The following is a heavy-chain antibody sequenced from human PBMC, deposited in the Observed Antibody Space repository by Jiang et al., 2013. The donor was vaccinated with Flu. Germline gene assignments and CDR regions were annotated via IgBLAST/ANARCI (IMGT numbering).Heavy chain of an antibody. D-gene: IGHD3-22*01. J-gene: IGHJ3*02. CDR1: GFTFSSYS. Sequence: VQLLESGGGLVKPGGSLRLSCAASGFTFSSYSMNWVRQAPGKGLEWVSSISSSSSYIYYADSVKGRFTISRDNAKNSLYLQMNSLRAEDTAVYYCARDSSITMISSYAFDIWGQGTMVTVSS. CDR2: ISSSSSYI. CDR3: ARDSSITMISSYAFDI. V-gene: IGHV3-21*01.